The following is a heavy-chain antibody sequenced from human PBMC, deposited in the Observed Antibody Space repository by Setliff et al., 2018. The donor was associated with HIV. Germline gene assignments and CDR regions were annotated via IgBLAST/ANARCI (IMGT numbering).Heavy chain of an antibody. CDR1: GYTFTNYA. Sequence: ASVKVSCKASGYTFTNYAMHWVRQAPGQGLEWMGIINSSGDSTSYAQKFQGRVTMTRDTSTSTVYMELSSLTYEDTAIYYCASGFRATVPDYWGQGTLVTVSS. CDR3: ASGFRATVPDY. D-gene: IGHD4-17*01. V-gene: IGHV1-46*03. J-gene: IGHJ4*02. CDR2: INSSGDST.